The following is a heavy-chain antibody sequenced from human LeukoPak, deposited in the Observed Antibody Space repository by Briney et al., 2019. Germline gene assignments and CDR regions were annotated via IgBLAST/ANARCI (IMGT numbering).Heavy chain of an antibody. CDR3: TRSVRNGHIDY. Sequence: ASVKVSCKASGYTFTSYYMHWVRQAPGQGLEWMGIINPSGGNTGYAQKFQGRVTMTRSTSISTAYMELSSLRFEDTAVYYCTRSVRNGHIDYWGQGTLVTVSS. CDR2: INPSGGNT. D-gene: IGHD2-21*01. V-gene: IGHV1-46*01. CDR1: GYTFTSYY. J-gene: IGHJ4*02.